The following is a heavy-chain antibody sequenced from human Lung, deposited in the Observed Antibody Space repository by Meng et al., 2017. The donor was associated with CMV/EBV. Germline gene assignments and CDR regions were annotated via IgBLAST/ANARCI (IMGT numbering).Heavy chain of an antibody. CDR1: GFTFSSYS. Sequence: GGSLRLXCAASGFTFSSYSMNWVRQAPGKGLEWVSSISSSSSYIYYADSVKGRFTISRDNAKNSLYLQMNSLRAEDTAVYDCARVLFMGSYYFDYWGQGPLVTVSS. D-gene: IGHD3-10*01. CDR3: ARVLFMGSYYFDY. CDR2: ISSSSSYI. J-gene: IGHJ4*02. V-gene: IGHV3-21*01.